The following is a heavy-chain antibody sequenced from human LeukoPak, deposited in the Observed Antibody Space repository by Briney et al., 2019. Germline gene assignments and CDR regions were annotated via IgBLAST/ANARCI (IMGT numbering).Heavy chain of an antibody. CDR3: ARDPTDYYDSSGYWVRYFDY. D-gene: IGHD3-22*01. V-gene: IGHV4-4*02. J-gene: IGHJ4*02. Sequence: PSETLSLTCAVSGGSISSSNWWSWVRPPPGKGLEWIGEIYHSGSTNYNPSLKSRVTISVDKSKNQFSLKLSSVTAADTAVYYCARDPTDYYDSSGYWVRYFDYWGQGTLVTVSS. CDR2: IYHSGST. CDR1: GGSISSSNW.